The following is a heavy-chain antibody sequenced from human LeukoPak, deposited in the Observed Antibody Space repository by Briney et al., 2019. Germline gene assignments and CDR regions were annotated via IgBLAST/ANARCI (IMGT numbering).Heavy chain of an antibody. CDR2: ISYDGSDK. J-gene: IGHJ4*02. CDR3: ARDGTVITFVYYFDY. D-gene: IGHD4-17*01. CDR1: GFTFSSYA. V-gene: IGHV3-30-3*01. Sequence: GGSLRLSCAAAGFTFSSYAINWGRQAPGKGLEGGAVISYDGSDKYYADSVKGRFTISRDNSKNTLYLQMNSLRAEDTAVYYCARDGTVITFVYYFDYWGQGTLVTVSS.